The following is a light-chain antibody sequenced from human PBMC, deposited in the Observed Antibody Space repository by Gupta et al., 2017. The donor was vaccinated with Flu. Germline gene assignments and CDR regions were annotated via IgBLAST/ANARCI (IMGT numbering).Light chain of an antibody. J-gene: IGLJ3*02. CDR2: SNH. V-gene: IGLV1-44*01. Sequence: RVIISCSGSRSNIGGNTVNWYQQLPGAAPKRLIHSNHQRTSGVPDRFSGYKSGTSASLGTRGLQAEDESDDYCAKWYDSLKGLVFGGGTKLTVL. CDR3: AKWYDSLKGLV. CDR1: RSNIGGNT.